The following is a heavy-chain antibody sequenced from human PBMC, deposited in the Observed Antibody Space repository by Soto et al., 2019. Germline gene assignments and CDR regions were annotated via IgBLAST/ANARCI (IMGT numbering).Heavy chain of an antibody. CDR2: IWYDGSKK. CDR3: ARDYWRGMGAATYYFDY. V-gene: IGHV3-33*01. Sequence: GGSLRLSCAASGFTFSSHAMHWVRQAPGKGLEWVAVIWYDGSKKYYVDSVKGRFTISRDNSKNTLYLQVNSLRAEDTAMYYCARDYWRGMGAATYYFDYWGQGTLVTVSS. D-gene: IGHD1-26*01. J-gene: IGHJ4*02. CDR1: GFTFSSHA.